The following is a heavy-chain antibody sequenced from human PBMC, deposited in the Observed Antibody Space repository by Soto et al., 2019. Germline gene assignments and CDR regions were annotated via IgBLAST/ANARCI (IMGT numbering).Heavy chain of an antibody. Sequence: GESLKISCKDSGYTNNWIAWVRQMPGKGLEWMGVIYSGDSGTRYSPSFQGQVTISVDKSINTAYLQWRSLKASDTAMYYCARHNHGFDYWGQGTLVTVSS. J-gene: IGHJ4*02. V-gene: IGHV5-51*01. CDR1: GYTNNW. CDR3: ARHNHGFDY. CDR2: IYSGDSGT.